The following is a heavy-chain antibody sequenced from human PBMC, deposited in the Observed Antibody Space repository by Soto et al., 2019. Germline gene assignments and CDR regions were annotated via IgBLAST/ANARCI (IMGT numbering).Heavy chain of an antibody. D-gene: IGHD6-6*01. CDR3: ARCGRSSRPYGY. J-gene: IGHJ4*02. V-gene: IGHV4-31*03. Sequence: QVQLQESGPGLVKPSQTLSLTCTVSGGSISSGGYYWSWIRQHPGKGLEWIGYIYYSGSTYYNPSLNSRLTITVDTSNNQFPPKPSCVITADAAVYYCARCGRSSRPYGYWGQGTLVTVSS. CDR2: IYYSGST. CDR1: GGSISSGGYY.